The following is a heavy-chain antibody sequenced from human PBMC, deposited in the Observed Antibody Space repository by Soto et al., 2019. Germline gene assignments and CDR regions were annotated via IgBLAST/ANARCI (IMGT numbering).Heavy chain of an antibody. CDR1: GGSFSGYY. CDR3: ASHSYYYGSASYRGVEGSYYGMDV. J-gene: IGHJ6*02. V-gene: IGHV4-34*01. Sequence: SETLSLTCAVYGGSFSGYYWSWIRQPPGKGLEWIGEINHSGSTNYNPSLKSRVTISVDTSKNQFSLKLSSVTAADTAVYYCASHSYYYGSASYRGVEGSYYGMDVWGQRTTFTVSS. D-gene: IGHD3-10*01. CDR2: INHSGST.